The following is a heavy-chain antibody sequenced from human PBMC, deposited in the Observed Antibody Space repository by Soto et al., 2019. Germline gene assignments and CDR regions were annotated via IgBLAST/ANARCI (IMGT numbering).Heavy chain of an antibody. J-gene: IGHJ6*02. CDR1: GFSISRYW. CDR3: VRGTPTPGLDI. V-gene: IGHV3-7*03. CDR2: IVQDGTST. D-gene: IGHD1-1*01. Sequence: GGSLRLSCEAGSGFSISRYWMAWVRQAPGKGLEWVANIVQDGTSTNYVDSVRGRFSTSRDSTRNSLYLNMDSLRVEDTATYYCVRGTPTPGLDIWGRGTTVTVSS.